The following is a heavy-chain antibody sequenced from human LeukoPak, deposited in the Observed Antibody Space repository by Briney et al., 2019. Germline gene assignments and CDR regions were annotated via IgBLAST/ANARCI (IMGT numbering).Heavy chain of an antibody. V-gene: IGHV1-2*02. Sequence: ASVKVSCKASGYTFTNYYMHWVRQAPGQGLEWMGWINPNSGGTNYAQKFQGRVTMTRDTSISTAYMELSRLRSDDTAVYYCARYCSSTSCHEGRRILTGVTQDAFDIWGQGTMVTVSS. CDR2: INPNSGGT. J-gene: IGHJ3*02. CDR3: ARYCSSTSCHEGRRILTGVTQDAFDI. CDR1: GYTFTNYY. D-gene: IGHD2-2*01.